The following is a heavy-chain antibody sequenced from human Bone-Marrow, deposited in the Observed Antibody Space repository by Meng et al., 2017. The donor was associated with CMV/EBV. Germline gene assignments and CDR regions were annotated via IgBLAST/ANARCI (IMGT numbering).Heavy chain of an antibody. CDR2: IIPIFGTA. D-gene: IGHD3-3*01. CDR1: GGTLSSYA. J-gene: IGHJ6*02. CDR3: ARPLEKYYYYGMDV. V-gene: IGHV1-69*05. Sequence: SVKVSCKASGGTLSSYAISWVRQAPGQGLEWMGGIIPIFGTANYAQKFQGRVTITTDESTSTAYMELSSLRSEDTAVYYCARPLEKYYYYGMDVWGQGPTVTVSS.